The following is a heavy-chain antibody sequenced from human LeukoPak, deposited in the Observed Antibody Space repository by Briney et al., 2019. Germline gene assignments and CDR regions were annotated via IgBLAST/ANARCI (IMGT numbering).Heavy chain of an antibody. CDR1: GGSISSGDYY. D-gene: IGHD4-23*01. CDR2: IYYSGST. CDR3: ARGTTVVTYFDY. V-gene: IGHV4-30-4*01. Sequence: SQTLSLTCTVSGGSISSGDYYWSWIRQPPGKGLEWIGYIYYSGSTYYNPSLKSRVTISVDTSKNQFSLKLSSVTAADTAVYYCARGTTVVTYFDYWGQGTLVTASS. J-gene: IGHJ4*02.